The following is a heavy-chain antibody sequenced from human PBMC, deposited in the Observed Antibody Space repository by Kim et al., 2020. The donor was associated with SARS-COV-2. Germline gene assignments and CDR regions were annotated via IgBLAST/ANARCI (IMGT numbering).Heavy chain of an antibody. CDR3: ARNRGGSEGWYFDF. Sequence: GGSLRLSCVASGFTFDTYTMNWVRQAPGKGLEWVSSISHSSTYIYYADSMRGRFIISRENTKNSVYLQINSLRAEDTAVYYCARNRGGSEGWYFDFWGRGTLITVSS. D-gene: IGHD3-16*01. J-gene: IGHJ2*01. CDR1: GFTFDTYT. CDR2: ISHSSTYI. V-gene: IGHV3-21*01.